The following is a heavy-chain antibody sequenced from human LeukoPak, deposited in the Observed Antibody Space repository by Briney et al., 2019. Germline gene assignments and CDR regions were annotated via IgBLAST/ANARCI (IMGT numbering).Heavy chain of an antibody. D-gene: IGHD5-12*01. CDR2: INHSGST. V-gene: IGHV4-34*01. CDR1: GGSFSGYY. J-gene: IGHJ6*03. CDR3: ARVGWLRSHYYYYMDV. Sequence: PSETLSLTCAVYGGSFSGYYWSWIRQPPGKGLEWIGEINHSGSTNYNPSLKSRVTISVDTSKNQFSLKLSSVTAADTAVYYCARVGWLRSHYYYYMDVWGKGTTVTVSS.